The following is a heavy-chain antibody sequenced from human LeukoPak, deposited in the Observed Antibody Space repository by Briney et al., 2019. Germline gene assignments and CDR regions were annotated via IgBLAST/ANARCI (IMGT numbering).Heavy chain of an antibody. Sequence: GRSLRLSCAASGFTFDDYAMHWVRQAPGKGLEWVSGISWNSGSIGYADSVKGRFTISRDNAKNSLYLQMNSLRAEDTALYYCAKDFVAVAAWYYFDYWGQGTLVTVSS. CDR1: GFTFDDYA. V-gene: IGHV3-9*01. J-gene: IGHJ4*02. CDR3: AKDFVAVAAWYYFDY. CDR2: ISWNSGSI. D-gene: IGHD6-19*01.